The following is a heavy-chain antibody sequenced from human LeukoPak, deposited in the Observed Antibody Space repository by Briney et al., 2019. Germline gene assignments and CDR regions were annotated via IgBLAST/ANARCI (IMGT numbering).Heavy chain of an antibody. J-gene: IGHJ4*02. CDR3: AKDPYYYDSSGYYYYFDY. CDR1: GFTFSSYG. Sequence: GGSLRLSCAASGFTFSSYGMHWVRQAPGKGLEWVAFMRYDGRNKYYAYSVKGRFTISRDNSKNTLYLQMNSLRAEDMAVYYCAKDPYYYDSSGYYYYFDYWGQGTLVTVSS. V-gene: IGHV3-30*02. CDR2: MRYDGRNK. D-gene: IGHD3-22*01.